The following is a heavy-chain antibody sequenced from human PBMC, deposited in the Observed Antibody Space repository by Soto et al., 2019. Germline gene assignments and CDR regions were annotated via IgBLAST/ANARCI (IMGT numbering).Heavy chain of an antibody. Sequence: PGGSLRLSCAASGFTFSSYGMHWVRQAPGKGLEWVAVISYDGSNKYYADSVKGRFTISRDNSKNTLYLQMNSLRAEDTAVYYCAKDRSPGGAARPLRKRNSGRFDPWGQGTLVTVSS. CDR2: ISYDGSNK. D-gene: IGHD6-6*01. J-gene: IGHJ5*02. CDR1: GFTFSSYG. CDR3: AKDRSPGGAARPLRKRNSGRFDP. V-gene: IGHV3-30*18.